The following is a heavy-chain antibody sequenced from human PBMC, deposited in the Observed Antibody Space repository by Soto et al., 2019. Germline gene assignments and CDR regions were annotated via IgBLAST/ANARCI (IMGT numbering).Heavy chain of an antibody. CDR3: ARDLYSASGYSGYPTPPDY. Sequence: PGGSLRLSFAASGFTFKFYGMNWVRQAPGKGLEWISYITSSTTTTIFYADSVKGRFTISRDNVKNSLSLQMDSLRDEDTAVYYCARDLYSASGYSGYPTPPDYWGQGTLVTVSS. V-gene: IGHV3-48*02. J-gene: IGHJ4*02. CDR1: GFTFKFYG. D-gene: IGHD5-12*01. CDR2: ITSSTTTTI.